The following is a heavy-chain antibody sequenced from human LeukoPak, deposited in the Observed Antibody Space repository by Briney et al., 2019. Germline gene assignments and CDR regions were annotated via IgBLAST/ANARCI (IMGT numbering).Heavy chain of an antibody. Sequence: SETLSLTCTVSGGSISSSSYYWGWIRQPPGKGLEWIGSIYYSGSTYYNPSLKSRVTISVDTSKNQFSLKLSSVTAAGTAVYYCELNYYDSSGYYEFDYWGQGTLVTVSS. D-gene: IGHD3-22*01. J-gene: IGHJ4*02. CDR1: GGSISSSSYY. CDR3: ELNYYDSSGYYEFDY. V-gene: IGHV4-39*01. CDR2: IYYSGST.